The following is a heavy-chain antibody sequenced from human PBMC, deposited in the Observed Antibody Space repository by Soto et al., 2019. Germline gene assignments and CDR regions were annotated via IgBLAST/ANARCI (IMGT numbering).Heavy chain of an antibody. D-gene: IGHD5-12*01. J-gene: IGHJ6*02. CDR2: ISAYNGNT. V-gene: IGHV1-18*01. CDR3: ARVIPPSGYDYPFYYGMDV. Sequence: GASVKVSCKASGYTFTSYGISWVRQAPGQGLEWMGWISAYNGNTNYAQKLQGRVTMTTDTSTSTAYMELRSLRSDDTAVYYCARVIPPSGYDYPFYYGMDVWGQGTTVTVSS. CDR1: GYTFTSYG.